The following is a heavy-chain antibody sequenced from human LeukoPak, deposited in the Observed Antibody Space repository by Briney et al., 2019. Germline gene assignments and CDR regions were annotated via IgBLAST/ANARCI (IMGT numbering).Heavy chain of an antibody. D-gene: IGHD1-26*01. CDR3: ARDGLRYSGSYSYFQH. CDR2: IIPIFGTA. CDR1: GGTFSSYA. J-gene: IGHJ1*01. V-gene: IGHV1-69*05. Sequence: GASVKVSCKASGGTFSSYAIGWVRQAPGQGLEWMGGIIPIFGTANYAQKFQGRVTITTDESTSTAYMELSSLRSEDTAVYYCARDGLRYSGSYSYFQHWGQGTLVTVSS.